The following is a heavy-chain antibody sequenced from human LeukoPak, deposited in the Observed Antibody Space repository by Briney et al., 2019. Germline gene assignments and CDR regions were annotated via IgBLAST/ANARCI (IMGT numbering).Heavy chain of an antibody. D-gene: IGHD2-2*01. CDR3: ARRRHCSSTSCSYFDY. V-gene: IGHV4-39*01. CDR1: GGSISSSSYY. J-gene: IGHJ4*02. CDR2: IYYSEST. Sequence: SETLSLTCTVSGGSISSSSYYWGWIRQPPGKGLEWIGSIYYSESTYYNPSLKSRVTISVDTSKNQFSLKLSSVTAADTAVYYCARRRHCSSTSCSYFDYWGQGTLVTVSS.